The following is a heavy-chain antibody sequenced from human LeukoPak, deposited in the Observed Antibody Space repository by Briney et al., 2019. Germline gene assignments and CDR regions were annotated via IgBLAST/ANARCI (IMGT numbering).Heavy chain of an antibody. CDR3: ARRRSHYYGSSFGGWFDP. Sequence: SETLSLTCAVYGGSFSGYYWSWIRQPPGKGLEWIGEINHSGSTNYNPSLKSRVTISVDTSKNQFSLKLSSVTAADTAVYYCARRRSHYYGSSFGGWFDPWGQGTLVTVSS. D-gene: IGHD3-10*01. CDR1: GGSFSGYY. J-gene: IGHJ5*02. CDR2: INHSGST. V-gene: IGHV4-34*01.